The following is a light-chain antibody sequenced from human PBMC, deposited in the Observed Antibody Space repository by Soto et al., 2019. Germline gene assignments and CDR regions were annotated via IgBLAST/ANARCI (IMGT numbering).Light chain of an antibody. CDR2: GGS. CDR1: QSVSSDY. CDR3: QQYGNSVT. J-gene: IGKJ4*01. Sequence: IVLTQSPGTQSLSPGERATLACRASQSVSSDYLAWYQHKPGQAPRLLIYGGSRASGVPDRFSGGGSGTDLSLTISRLEPEDFAVYYCQQYGNSVTFGGGTKVDI. V-gene: IGKV3-20*01.